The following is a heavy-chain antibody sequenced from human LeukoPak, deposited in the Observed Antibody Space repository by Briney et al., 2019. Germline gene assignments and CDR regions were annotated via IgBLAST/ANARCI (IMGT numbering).Heavy chain of an antibody. D-gene: IGHD2-2*02. CDR3: ARGYRKTRFDY. CDR2: INPSSDAT. Sequence: GASVKVSCKASGYTSTTYDLHWVRQAPGQGLEWIGVINPSSDATTYAENFQGRVTMTSDTFTSTVYMELSSLRSEDTAVYYCARGYRKTRFDYWGPGTLVTVSS. CDR1: GYTSTTYD. V-gene: IGHV1-46*01. J-gene: IGHJ4*02.